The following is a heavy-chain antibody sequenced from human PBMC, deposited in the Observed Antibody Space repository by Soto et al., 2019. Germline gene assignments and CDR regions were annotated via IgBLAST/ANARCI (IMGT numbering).Heavy chain of an antibody. J-gene: IGHJ4*02. CDR2: ISNSGAMT. V-gene: IGHV3-48*02. CDR3: VPDVVVIASYVAY. Sequence: GGSLRLSCAVSGFTFIRYSMNWVRQAPGEGLQWISFISNSGAMTNYADSVKGRFTISRDNAKNELYLEMNSLRDEDTAVYYCVPDVVVIASYVAYWGQGTLVTVSS. D-gene: IGHD2-21*01. CDR1: GFTFIRYS.